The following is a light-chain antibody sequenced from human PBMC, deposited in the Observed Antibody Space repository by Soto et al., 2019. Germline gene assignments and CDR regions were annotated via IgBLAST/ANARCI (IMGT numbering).Light chain of an antibody. CDR3: AAWDDSLKAQV. CDR1: TSNIGSDT. J-gene: IGLJ3*02. Sequence: QSVLTQPPSASGTPGQRVTISCSGSTSNIGSDTVHWYQQLPGTAPKLLIYNIDQRPSGVPDRFSGSKSGTSASLAISGLQSEDEADYYCAAWDDSLKAQVFGGGTKLTVL. CDR2: NID. V-gene: IGLV1-44*01.